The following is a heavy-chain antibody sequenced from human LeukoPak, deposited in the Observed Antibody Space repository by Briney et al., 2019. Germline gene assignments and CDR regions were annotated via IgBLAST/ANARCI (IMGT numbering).Heavy chain of an antibody. D-gene: IGHD6-13*01. CDR3: ARSKQQLVRGLFDY. Sequence: GGSLRLSCAASGFTFSSYAMHWVRQAPGKGLEWVAVISYDGSNKYYADSVKGRFTISRDNSKNTLHLQMNSLRAEDTAVYYCARSKQQLVRGLFDYWGQGTLVTVSS. CDR2: ISYDGSNK. CDR1: GFTFSSYA. J-gene: IGHJ4*02. V-gene: IGHV3-30-3*01.